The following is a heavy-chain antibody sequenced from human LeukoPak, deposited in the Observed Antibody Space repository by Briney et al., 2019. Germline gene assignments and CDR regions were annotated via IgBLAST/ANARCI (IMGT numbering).Heavy chain of an antibody. CDR3: AKAAEEQQLYYYMDV. V-gene: IGHV3-30*18. CDR2: ISYDGSNK. CDR1: GFTFSSYG. D-gene: IGHD6-13*01. J-gene: IGHJ6*03. Sequence: PGGSLRLSCAASGFTFSSYGMHWVRQAPGKGLEWVAVISYDGSNKYYADSVKGRFTISRDNSKNTLYLQMNSLRAEDTAVYYCAKAAEEQQLYYYMDVWGKGTTVTVSS.